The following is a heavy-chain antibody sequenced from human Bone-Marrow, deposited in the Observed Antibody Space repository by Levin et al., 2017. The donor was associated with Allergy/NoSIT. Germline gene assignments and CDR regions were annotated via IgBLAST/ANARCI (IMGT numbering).Heavy chain of an antibody. CDR2: FDPEESET. V-gene: IGHV1-24*01. CDR3: ATAEVAKNYYYGMDV. CDR1: GYTLSELG. J-gene: IGHJ6*02. Sequence: ASVKVSCKVSGYTLSELGIHWVRQAPGKGLEWMGGFDPEESETIYAQKFQGRVTMTEDTSTDTAYMELSSLRSEDTAVYYCATAEVAKNYYYGMDVWGQGTTVIVSS.